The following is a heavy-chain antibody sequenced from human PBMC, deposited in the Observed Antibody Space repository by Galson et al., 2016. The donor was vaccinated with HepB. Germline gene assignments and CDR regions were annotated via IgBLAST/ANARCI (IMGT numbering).Heavy chain of an antibody. V-gene: IGHV3-33*01. J-gene: IGHJ6*02. CDR1: GFDFYSYG. CDR3: AIESVLPGAVPWTYFYYGTDV. D-gene: IGHD6-19*01. CDR2: IWYDGSDK. Sequence: SLRLSCAASGFDFYSYGMHWVRQVPGKGLEWVSLIWYDGSDKYYADSVKGRFTISRDNSRNTLYLQMNSLRDEDTAVYYCAIESVLPGAVPWTYFYYGTDVWGQGTTVTVSS.